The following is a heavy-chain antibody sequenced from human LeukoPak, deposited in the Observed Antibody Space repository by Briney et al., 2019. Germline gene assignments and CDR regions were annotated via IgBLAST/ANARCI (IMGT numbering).Heavy chain of an antibody. CDR2: ISSSTTYI. CDR3: ARSYPSVDSPPIDY. D-gene: IGHD5-12*01. J-gene: IGHJ4*02. V-gene: IGHV3-21*01. Sequence: PGGSLRLSCAASGFTFSNYNMNWVRQAPGKGLEWVSSISSSTTYIYYADSLKGRFTISRDNAKNSLYLQMNSLRAEDTAVYYCARSYPSVDSPPIDYWGQGTLVTVSS. CDR1: GFTFSNYN.